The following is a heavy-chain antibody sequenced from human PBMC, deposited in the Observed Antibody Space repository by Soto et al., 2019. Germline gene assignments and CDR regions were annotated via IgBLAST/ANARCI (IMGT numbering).Heavy chain of an antibody. J-gene: IGHJ3*02. CDR2: IYYSGST. CDR1: GGSISSGGYY. CDR3: ARDGHCSGGSCYTLDDDAFDI. D-gene: IGHD2-15*01. Sequence: QVQQQESGPGLVKPSQTLSLTCTVSGGSISSGGYYWSWIRQHPGKGLERIGYIYYSGSTYYNPSLKSRVTISVDTSKNQFSLKLSAVTAADTAVYYCARDGHCSGGSCYTLDDDAFDIWGQGTMVTVSS. V-gene: IGHV4-31*03.